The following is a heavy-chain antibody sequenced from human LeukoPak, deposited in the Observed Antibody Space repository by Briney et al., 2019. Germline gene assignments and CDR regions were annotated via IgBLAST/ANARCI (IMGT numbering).Heavy chain of an antibody. Sequence: GGSLRLSCATSGFTFNGNAMSWVRQAPGKGLEWVSAIHGSDSTTHYADSVKGRFTLFRDTSKNTLYLQMNSLRVEDTAIYYCAKDLFRWAFDFWGQGTMVTVSP. CDR3: AKDLFRWAFDF. J-gene: IGHJ3*01. D-gene: IGHD2-15*01. CDR2: IHGSDSTT. CDR1: GFTFNGNA. V-gene: IGHV3-23*01.